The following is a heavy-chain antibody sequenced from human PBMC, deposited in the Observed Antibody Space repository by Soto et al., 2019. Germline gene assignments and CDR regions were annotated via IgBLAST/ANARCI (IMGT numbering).Heavy chain of an antibody. CDR3: AKGGPDAFCAGGRCYFDS. D-gene: IGHD2-8*02. CDR2: ITWNGNVI. J-gene: IGHJ4*03. V-gene: IGHV3-9*01. Sequence: EVQMVESGGGFIQPGRSLGLSCAASGFTFDDYAMHWVRRVPGMGLEWVSSITWNGNVIGYADSVKGRFTVSRDNAKNSLYLQMGDLRPEDTALYYCAKGGPDAFCAGGRCYFDSWGQGIQVTVTS. CDR1: GFTFDDYA.